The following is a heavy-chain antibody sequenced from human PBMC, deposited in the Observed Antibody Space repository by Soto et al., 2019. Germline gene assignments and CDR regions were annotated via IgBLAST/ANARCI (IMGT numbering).Heavy chain of an antibody. J-gene: IGHJ5*02. V-gene: IGHV3-21*01. CDR1: GFTFSSYR. CDR3: ARDYYHGSGQGRYNWFDP. Sequence: EVQLVESGGGLVKPGGSLRLSCAASGFTFSSYRMNWVRQAPGQGLEWVSSISSSSSYIYYADSVKGRFTISRDNAKNSLYLQMNSLRTEDTAVYYCARDYYHGSGQGRYNWFDPWGQGTLVTVSS. D-gene: IGHD3-10*01. CDR2: ISSSSSYI.